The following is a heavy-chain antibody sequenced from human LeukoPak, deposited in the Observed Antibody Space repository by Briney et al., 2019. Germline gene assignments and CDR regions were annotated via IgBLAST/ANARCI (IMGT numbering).Heavy chain of an antibody. D-gene: IGHD6-19*01. V-gene: IGHV3-21*01. CDR2: ISSTSSYI. CDR3: TREVAVAFDS. CDR1: GFTPSSYS. J-gene: IGHJ4*02. Sequence: TGGSLRLSCAASGFTPSSYSVNWVRQAPGKGLEWVSSISSTSSYIYYADSVKGRFTISRDNAKNSLYLQMNSLRAEDTAVYYCTREVAVAFDSWGQGTLVTVSS.